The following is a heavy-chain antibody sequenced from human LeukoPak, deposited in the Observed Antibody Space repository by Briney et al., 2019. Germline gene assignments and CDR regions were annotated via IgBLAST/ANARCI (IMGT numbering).Heavy chain of an antibody. CDR1: GFTYRSFA. Sequence: GGSLRLSCAASGFTYRSFAMSWVRQAPGKGLEWVSGIIGSGRTTFYADSVKGRFTISRDNSKNTLYLQMNSLRAEDTAIYYCAKKEGDTYFSWYMDVWGKGTTVTVSS. V-gene: IGHV3-23*01. CDR2: IIGSGRTT. J-gene: IGHJ6*03. CDR3: AKKEGDTYFSWYMDV. D-gene: IGHD2-21*01.